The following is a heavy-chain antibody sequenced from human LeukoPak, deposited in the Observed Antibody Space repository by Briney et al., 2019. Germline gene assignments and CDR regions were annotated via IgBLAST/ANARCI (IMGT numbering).Heavy chain of an antibody. J-gene: IGHJ4*02. D-gene: IGHD3-16*01. Sequence: SETLSLTCTVSGGSVSSGSYYWSWIRQPPGKGLEWIGYIYYGGSTNYNPSLKSRVTISVDTSKNQFSLKLSSVTAADTAVYYCARVRLGGETATPLFDYWGQGTLVTVSS. CDR3: ARVRLGGETATPLFDY. CDR1: GGSVSSGSYY. V-gene: IGHV4-61*01. CDR2: IYYGGST.